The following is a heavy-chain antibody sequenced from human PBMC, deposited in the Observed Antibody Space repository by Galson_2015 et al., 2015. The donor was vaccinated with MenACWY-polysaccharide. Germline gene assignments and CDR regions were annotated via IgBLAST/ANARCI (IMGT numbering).Heavy chain of an antibody. CDR2: IYYSGNT. D-gene: IGHD3-10*01. V-gene: IGHV4-31*03. Sequence: TLSLTCSVTGGSIGSGGYYWSWIRQLPGKDLEWLASIYYSGNTFQNPSLMSRLIISVDTPENQFSLNLSSVTAADTAIYYCARGHGSGIYFDNWGQGTLVTVSS. CDR1: GGSIGSGGYY. CDR3: ARGHGSGIYFDN. J-gene: IGHJ4*02.